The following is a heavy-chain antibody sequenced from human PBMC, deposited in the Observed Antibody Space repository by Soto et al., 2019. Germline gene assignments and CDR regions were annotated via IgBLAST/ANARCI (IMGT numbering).Heavy chain of an antibody. CDR2: INHSGST. D-gene: IGHD6-13*01. CDR1: GGSFSGYY. V-gene: IGHV4-34*01. Sequence: SETLSLTCAVYGGSFSGYYWSWIRQPPGKGLEWIGEINHSGSTNYNPSLKSRVTISVDTSKNQFSLKLSSVTAADTAVYYCARQFTSSSWYFPGRYYFDYWGQGTLVTVSS. J-gene: IGHJ4*02. CDR3: ARQFTSSSWYFPGRYYFDY.